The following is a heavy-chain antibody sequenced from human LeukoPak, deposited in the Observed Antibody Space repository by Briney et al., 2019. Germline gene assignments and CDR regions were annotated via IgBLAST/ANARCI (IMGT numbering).Heavy chain of an antibody. V-gene: IGHV4-38-2*02. Sequence: SETLSLTCSVSGYSISSGYYWGWIRQAPGKGLEWIGNLYHSGSTNYNPSLKSRVTISVDKSKNQFSLKLSSVTAADTAVYYCAGTQWQKAPFDYWGQGPLVTVSS. J-gene: IGHJ4*02. CDR1: GYSISSGYY. CDR3: AGTQWQKAPFDY. CDR2: LYHSGST. D-gene: IGHD6-19*01.